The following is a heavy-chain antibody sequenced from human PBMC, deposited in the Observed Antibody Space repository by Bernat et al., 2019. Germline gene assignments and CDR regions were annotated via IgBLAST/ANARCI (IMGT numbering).Heavy chain of an antibody. D-gene: IGHD2-15*01. V-gene: IGHV1-18*01. Sequence: QVQLVQSGAEVKKPGASVKVSCKASGYTFTSYGISWVRQAPGQGLEWMGWISAYNGNTNYAQKLQGRVTLTTDPSTSPAYMELRSLRSDDTAVYYCARAYCSGGSCYQRRDWFDPWGQGTLVTVSS. CDR3: ARAYCSGGSCYQRRDWFDP. CDR2: ISAYNGNT. CDR1: GYTFTSYG. J-gene: IGHJ5*02.